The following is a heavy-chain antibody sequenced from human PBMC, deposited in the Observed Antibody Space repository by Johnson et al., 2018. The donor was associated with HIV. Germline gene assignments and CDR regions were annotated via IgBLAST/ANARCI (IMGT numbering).Heavy chain of an antibody. CDR1: GFTFSNYA. CDR3: ARARPNPTVTTRGASFDI. J-gene: IGHJ3*02. D-gene: IGHD4-17*01. CDR2: ISYDGSYK. V-gene: IGHV3-30*04. Sequence: QVQLVESGGGVVQPGRSLRLSCAASGFTFSNYAMHWVRQAPGKGLEWLSVISYDGSYKYYADSVKGRFPISRDNSKNTLYLQMNSRRAEDTAVYYCARARPNPTVTTRGASFDIWGQGTMVTVSS.